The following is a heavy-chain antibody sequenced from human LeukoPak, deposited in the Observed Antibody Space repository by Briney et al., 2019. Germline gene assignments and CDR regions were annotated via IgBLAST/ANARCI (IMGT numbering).Heavy chain of an antibody. CDR3: AKTDPADWYCFDY. CDR1: GFTFSNYA. V-gene: IGHV3-23*01. CDR2: INGRGGST. Sequence: SGGSLRLSCAASGFTFSNYAMNWVRQAPGKGLEWVSAINGRGGSTFYADSVKGRFTIFRDNSKNTLYLQMNTLRAVDTAVYYCAKTDPADWYCFDYWGQGTLVTVSS. J-gene: IGHJ4*02. D-gene: IGHD3-9*01.